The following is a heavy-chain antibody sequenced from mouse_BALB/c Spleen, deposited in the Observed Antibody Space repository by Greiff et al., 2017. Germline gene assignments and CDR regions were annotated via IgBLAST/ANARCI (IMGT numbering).Heavy chain of an antibody. J-gene: IGHJ4*01. Sequence: EVNVVESGGGLVQPGGSRKLSCAASGFTFSSFGMHWVRQAPEKGLEWVAYISSGSSTIYYADTVKGRFTISRDNPKNTLFLQMTSLRSEDTAMYYCARENYYYAMDYWGQGTSVTVSS. CDR1: GFTFSSFG. CDR2: ISSGSSTI. V-gene: IGHV5-17*02. CDR3: ARENYYYAMDY.